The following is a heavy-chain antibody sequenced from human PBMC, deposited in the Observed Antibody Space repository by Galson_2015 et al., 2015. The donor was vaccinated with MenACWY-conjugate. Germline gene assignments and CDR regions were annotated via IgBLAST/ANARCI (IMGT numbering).Heavy chain of an antibody. D-gene: IGHD6-13*01. CDR3: AKDWSVPYSTISYYFYMDV. CDR1: GFTFRRFG. V-gene: IGHV3-30*18. J-gene: IGHJ6*03. Sequence: SLRLSCAASGFTFRRFGMHWVRQAPGKGLEWMAVISYDGGNESYADSVKGRFTISRDNSKNTLYLQMTSLRADDTAVYYCAKDWSVPYSTISYYFYMDVWGKGTTVSVSS. CDR2: ISYDGGNE.